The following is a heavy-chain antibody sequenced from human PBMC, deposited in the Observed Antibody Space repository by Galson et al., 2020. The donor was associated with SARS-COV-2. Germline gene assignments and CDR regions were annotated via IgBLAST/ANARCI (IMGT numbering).Heavy chain of an antibody. Sequence: SETLSLTCSLSGGSISGSYYWSWVRQPAGKGLEWIGHIYTSGTTNYNPFLRSRLTMSIDTSQNQFSLTLSSVTASDTAVYYCASLDYDFXXXXXXHXXXVWGQGTAVVVSS. D-gene: IGHD3-3*01. CDR3: ASLDYDFXXXXXXHXXXV. J-gene: IGHJ6*02. V-gene: IGHV4-4*07. CDR2: IYTSGTT. CDR1: GGSISGSYY.